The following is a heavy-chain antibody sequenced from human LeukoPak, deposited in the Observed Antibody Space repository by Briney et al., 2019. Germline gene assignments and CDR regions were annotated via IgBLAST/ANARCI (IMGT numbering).Heavy chain of an antibody. J-gene: IGHJ4*02. V-gene: IGHV3-23*01. D-gene: IGHD5-12*01. Sequence: GGSLRLSCAASGFTFSSYAMSWVRQAPGKGLEWVLAISGSGGSTYYADSVKGRFTISRDNSKNTLYLQMNSLRAEDTAVYYCAKDGYSGYDSRGGLDYWGQGTLVTVSS. CDR3: AKDGYSGYDSRGGLDY. CDR1: GFTFSSYA. CDR2: ISGSGGST.